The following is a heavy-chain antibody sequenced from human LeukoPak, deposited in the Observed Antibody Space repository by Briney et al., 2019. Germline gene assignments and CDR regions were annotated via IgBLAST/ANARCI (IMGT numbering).Heavy chain of an antibody. CDR2: IKQDGSEK. D-gene: IGHD6-19*01. V-gene: IGHV3-7*01. J-gene: IGHJ4*02. Sequence: GGSLRLSCAASGFTFSSYWMSWVRQAPGKGLEWVANIKQDGSEKYYVDSVEGRFTISRDNAKNSLYLQMNSLRAEDTAVYYCARAASYSSGRYSDYWGQGTLVTVSS. CDR3: ARAASYSSGRYSDY. CDR1: GFTFSSYW.